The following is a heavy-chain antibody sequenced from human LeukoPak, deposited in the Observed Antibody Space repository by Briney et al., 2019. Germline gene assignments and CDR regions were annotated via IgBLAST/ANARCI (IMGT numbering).Heavy chain of an antibody. CDR2: INSSGGST. V-gene: IGHV3-64D*09. D-gene: IGHD2-15*01. Sequence: GGPLRLSCSASGFTFSSNAMHWVRQAPGKGLEYVSAINSSGGSTYYADSVKGRFTISRDNAKNTLYLQMSSLRAEDTAVYYCVKSSGGSYLNWGQGAPVTVSS. CDR1: GFTFSSNA. CDR3: VKSSGGSYLN. J-gene: IGHJ1*01.